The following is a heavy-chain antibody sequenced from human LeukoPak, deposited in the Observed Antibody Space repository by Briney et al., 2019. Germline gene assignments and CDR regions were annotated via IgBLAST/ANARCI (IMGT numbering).Heavy chain of an antibody. D-gene: IGHD2-21*02. CDR2: IKQDGSVK. V-gene: IGHV3-7*01. CDR3: ARDVGWDSSLVTTTRSDY. CDR1: GFTLTDNW. J-gene: IGHJ4*02. Sequence: GGSLRLSCEASGFTLTDNWMSWVRQAPGKGLEWLANIKQDGSVKYYVDSVKGRFTISRDNAKNSLFLQMNSLRAEDTAVYYCARDVGWDSSLVTTTRSDYWGQGTLVTVSS.